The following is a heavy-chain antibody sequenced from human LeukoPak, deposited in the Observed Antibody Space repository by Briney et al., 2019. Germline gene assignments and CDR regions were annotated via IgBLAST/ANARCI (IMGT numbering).Heavy chain of an antibody. CDR2: IYHSGST. V-gene: IGHV4-38-2*02. D-gene: IGHD4-17*01. Sequence: SETLSLTCAVSGYSISSGYYWGWIRQPPGKGLEWIGSIYHSGSTYYNPSLKSRVTISVDTSKNQFSLKLSSVTAADTAVYYSARDGDYVYFDYWGQGTLVTVSS. CDR1: GYSISSGYY. CDR3: ARDGDYVYFDY. J-gene: IGHJ4*02.